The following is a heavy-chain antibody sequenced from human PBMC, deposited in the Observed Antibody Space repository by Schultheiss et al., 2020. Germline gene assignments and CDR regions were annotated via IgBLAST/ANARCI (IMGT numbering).Heavy chain of an antibody. CDR3: ARNKDRPDY. CDR1: GDSISNYY. D-gene: IGHD1-14*01. CDR2: IYTSGST. Sequence: SQTLSLTCTVSGDSISNYYWSWIRQPAGKGLEWIGRIYTSGSTNYNPSLKSRVTMSVDRSKNEVSLKLTFVTAADTAVYYCARNKDRPDYWGQGTLVTVSS. J-gene: IGHJ4*02. V-gene: IGHV4-4*07.